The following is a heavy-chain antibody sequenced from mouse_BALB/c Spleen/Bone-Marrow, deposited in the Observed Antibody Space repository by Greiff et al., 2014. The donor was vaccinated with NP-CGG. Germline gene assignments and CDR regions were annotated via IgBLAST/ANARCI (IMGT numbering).Heavy chain of an antibody. Sequence: VQRVESGPELVKPGALVKISCKASGYTFTTYDINWVKQRPGQGLEWIGWISPGDGNTNYNEKFKGKATLTADKSSSTAYMQLSSLTSENSAVYFCARGGDYHYFDYWGQGTTLTVSS. CDR3: ARGGDYHYFDY. CDR1: GYTFTTYD. D-gene: IGHD2-4*01. CDR2: ISPGDGNT. V-gene: IGHV1S56*01. J-gene: IGHJ2*01.